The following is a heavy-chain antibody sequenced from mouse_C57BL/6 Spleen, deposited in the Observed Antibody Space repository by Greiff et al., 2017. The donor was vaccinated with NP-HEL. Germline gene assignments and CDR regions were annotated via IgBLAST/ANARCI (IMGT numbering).Heavy chain of an antibody. CDR1: GFSLTSYG. Sequence: VMLVESGPGLVQPSQSLSITCTVSGFSLTSYGVHWVRQSPGKGLEWLGVIWSGGSTDYNAAFISRLSISKDNSKSQVFFKMNSLQADDTAIYYCARNDGNSWYFDVWGTGTTVTVSS. J-gene: IGHJ1*03. V-gene: IGHV2-2*01. D-gene: IGHD2-1*01. CDR2: IWSGGST. CDR3: ARNDGNSWYFDV.